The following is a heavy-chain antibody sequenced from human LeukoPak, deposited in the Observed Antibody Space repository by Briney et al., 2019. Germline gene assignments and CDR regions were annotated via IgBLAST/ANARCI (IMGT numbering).Heavy chain of an antibody. D-gene: IGHD3-10*01. CDR1: GFTFSSYS. V-gene: IGHV3-48*01. CDR2: ISSSSSTI. CDR3: ATTQKYYYGSGSNPAYLDL. Sequence: GGSLRLSCAASGFTFSSYSMNWVRQAPGKGLEWVSYISSSSSTIYYADSVKGRFTISRDNAKNSLYLQMNSLRAEDTAVYYCATTQKYYYGSGSNPAYLDLWGRGTLVTVSS. J-gene: IGHJ2*01.